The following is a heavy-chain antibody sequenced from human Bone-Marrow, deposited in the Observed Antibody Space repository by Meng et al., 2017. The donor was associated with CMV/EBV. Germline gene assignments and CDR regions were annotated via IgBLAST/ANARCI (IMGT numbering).Heavy chain of an antibody. V-gene: IGHV3-30*04. CDR1: GFTFSSYA. D-gene: IGHD3-3*01. J-gene: IGHJ3*02. CDR2: ISYDGSNK. Sequence: GESLKISCAASGFTFSSYAMHWVRQAPGKGLEWVAVISYDGSNKYYADSVKGRFTISRDNSKNTLYLQMNSLRAEDTAVYYCAREDLNYDFWSGYRTATFDIWGQGTMVTGSS. CDR3: AREDLNYDFWSGYRTATFDI.